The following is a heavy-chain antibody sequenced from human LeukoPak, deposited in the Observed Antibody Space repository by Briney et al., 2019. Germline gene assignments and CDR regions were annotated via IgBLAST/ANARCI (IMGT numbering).Heavy chain of an antibody. CDR1: GFTVSSNY. CDR3: AKEGGRRYSSSWYVEYFQH. J-gene: IGHJ1*01. CDR2: IYSGGST. V-gene: IGHV3-66*01. Sequence: PGGSLRLSCAASGFTVSSNYMSWVRQAPGKGLEWVSVIYSGGSTYYADSVKGRFTISRDNSKNTLYLQMNSLRAEDTAVYYCAKEGGRRYSSSWYVEYFQHWGQGTLVTVSS. D-gene: IGHD6-13*01.